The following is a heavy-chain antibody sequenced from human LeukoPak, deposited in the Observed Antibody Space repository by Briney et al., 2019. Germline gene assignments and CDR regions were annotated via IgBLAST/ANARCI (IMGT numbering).Heavy chain of an antibody. V-gene: IGHV3-74*01. Sequence: GGSLRLSCAASGFTFSDSWMHWVRQAPGKGLVWVSRIDGGGTNTPYADSVKGRFTISRDNARSTLYLQMNSLRAEDTAVYYCARGRISLSYFDYWGREPWSPSPQ. CDR2: IDGGGTNT. CDR3: ARGRISLSYFDY. J-gene: IGHJ4*02. D-gene: IGHD2-15*01. CDR1: GFTFSDSW.